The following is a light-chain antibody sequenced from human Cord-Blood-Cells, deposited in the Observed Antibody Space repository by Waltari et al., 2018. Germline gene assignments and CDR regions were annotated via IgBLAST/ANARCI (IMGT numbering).Light chain of an antibody. CDR2: EVS. CDR1: SSDVGGYNY. V-gene: IGLV2-14*01. CDR3: SSYTSSSTLVV. Sequence: QSALPQPASVSGSPGQSITISCTGTSSDVGGYNYVSWYQQHPGKAPKLMIYEVSNRPSGVSKRFSGSKSGNTASLTISGLQAEDEADYYCSSYTSSSTLVVFGTGTKVTVL. J-gene: IGLJ1*01.